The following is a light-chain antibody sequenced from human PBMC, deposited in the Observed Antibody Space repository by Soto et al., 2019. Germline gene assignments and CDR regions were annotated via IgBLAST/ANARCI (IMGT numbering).Light chain of an antibody. Sequence: QSALTQPASVSGSPGQSITISCTGTSRDVGGYNNVSWCQQHPGKAPKLMIYDVSNRPSGVSNRFSGSKSGNTASLTISGLQAEDEADYYCSSYTRSSTPYVFGTGTKLTVL. CDR2: DVS. V-gene: IGLV2-14*01. CDR1: SRDVGGYNN. CDR3: SSYTRSSTPYV. J-gene: IGLJ1*01.